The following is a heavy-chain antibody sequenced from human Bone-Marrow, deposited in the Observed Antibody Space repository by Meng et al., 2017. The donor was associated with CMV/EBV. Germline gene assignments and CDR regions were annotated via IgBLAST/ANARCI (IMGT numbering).Heavy chain of an antibody. CDR3: ARAYGAPSPSGWMVRGGMDV. CDR1: GYTFTGYY. J-gene: IGHJ6*02. CDR2: INPNSGGT. D-gene: IGHD3-10*01. Sequence: ASVKVSCKASGYTFTGYYMHWVRQAPGQGLEWMGWINPNSGGTNYAQKFQGRVTMTRDTSISTAYMELSSLRSEDTAVYYCARAYGAPSPSGWMVRGGMDVWGQGTTVTVSS. V-gene: IGHV1-2*02.